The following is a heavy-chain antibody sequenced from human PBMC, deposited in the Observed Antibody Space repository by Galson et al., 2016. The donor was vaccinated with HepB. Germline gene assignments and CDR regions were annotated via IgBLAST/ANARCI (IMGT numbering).Heavy chain of an antibody. CDR3: VRLTKMGLRRSFDY. CDR1: GFIFGNYW. V-gene: IGHV3-74*01. D-gene: IGHD5-24*01. CDR2: IDSDGHSQ. Sequence: SLRLSCAASGFIFGNYWMHWVRQAPGKGLVWVSRIDSDGHSQNYADSVKGRFIISRDNAKNTLYLQINSLRAEDTAMYYCVRLTKMGLRRSFDYWGQGTLVTVSS. J-gene: IGHJ4*02.